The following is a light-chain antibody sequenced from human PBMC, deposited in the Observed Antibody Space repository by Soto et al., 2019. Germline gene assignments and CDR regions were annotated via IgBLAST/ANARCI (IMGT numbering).Light chain of an antibody. J-gene: IGLJ2*01. CDR3: AAWDDSLNAVV. Sequence: QSVLTQPPSGSGTPGQRVTISCSGSSSNIGGNTVNWYQQLPGTAPRVLIYSNNQRPSGVPDRFSGSKSGTSASLAISGLQSEDEADYYCAAWDDSLNAVVFGGGTKLTVL. V-gene: IGLV1-44*01. CDR2: SNN. CDR1: SSNIGGNT.